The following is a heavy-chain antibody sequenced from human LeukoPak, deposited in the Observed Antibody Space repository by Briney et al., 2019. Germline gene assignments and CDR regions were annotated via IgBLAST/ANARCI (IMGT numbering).Heavy chain of an antibody. CDR1: RYTLTAYY. V-gene: IGHV1-2*02. J-gene: IGHJ5*02. Sequence: ASLKVSCKASRYTLTAYYMHWVRHAPGQGLEWIECIDSKNDDTKYAQKFQSRSTITRDTSIDIAYMELRSLTSDDTAVYDCARESYWSGGRCSVQNVASWGKGTPVTVSS. CDR2: IDSKNDDT. CDR3: ARESYWSGGRCSVQNVAS. D-gene: IGHD2-15*01.